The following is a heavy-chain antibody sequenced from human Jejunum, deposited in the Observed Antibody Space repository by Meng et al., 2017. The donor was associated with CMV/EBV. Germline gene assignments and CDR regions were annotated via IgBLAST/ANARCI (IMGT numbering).Heavy chain of an antibody. Sequence: YAIHWVRQAPGKGLEWVALISYDGSDKYYADSVQGRFTISRDNSQNTLYLEMNSLRAEDTSVYYCVKDRGVPYYESLTGYSYFDYWGQGALVTVSS. CDR3: VKDRGVPYYESLTGYSYFDY. D-gene: IGHD3-9*01. CDR2: ISYDGSDK. V-gene: IGHV3-30-3*02. J-gene: IGHJ4*02. CDR1: YA.